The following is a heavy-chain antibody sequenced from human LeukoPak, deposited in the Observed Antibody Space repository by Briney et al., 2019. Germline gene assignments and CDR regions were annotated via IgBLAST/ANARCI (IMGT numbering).Heavy chain of an antibody. CDR3: AKDYYDSSGYYYGYDAFDI. V-gene: IGHV3-21*04. D-gene: IGHD3-22*01. CDR1: GFTFSSYS. Sequence: GGSLRLSCAASGFTFSSYSMNWVRQAPGKGLEWVSSITSGSSYIYYADSVKGRFTISRDNSKNTLYLQMNSLRAEDTAVYYCAKDYYDSSGYYYGYDAFDIWGQGTMVTVSS. J-gene: IGHJ3*02. CDR2: ITSGSSYI.